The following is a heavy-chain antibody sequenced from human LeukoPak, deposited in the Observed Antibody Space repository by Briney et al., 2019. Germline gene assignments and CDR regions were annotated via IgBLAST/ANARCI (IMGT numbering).Heavy chain of an antibody. CDR1: GGSISSYY. CDR3: ARDYYYDSSGYYNPFDY. CDR2: IYTSGST. D-gene: IGHD3-22*01. J-gene: IGHJ4*02. V-gene: IGHV4-4*07. Sequence: SETLSLTSTVSGGSISSYYWSWIRQPAGKGLEWIGRIYTSGSTNYNPSLKSRVTMSVDTSKNQFSLKLSSVTAADTAVYYCARDYYYDSSGYYNPFDYWGQGTLVTVSS.